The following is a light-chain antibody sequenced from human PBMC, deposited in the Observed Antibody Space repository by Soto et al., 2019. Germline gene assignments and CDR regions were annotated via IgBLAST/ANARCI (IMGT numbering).Light chain of an antibody. Sequence: QSVLTQPPSASGTPGQRVSISCFGSDSNIGDNDVNWFQQLPGTAPKLLIYSNRQRPSGVPDRFSGSKSGTSASLAISGLQSEDEAVYFCASWDDSLNGRVFGGGTKVTVL. V-gene: IGLV1-44*01. CDR2: SNR. J-gene: IGLJ3*02. CDR1: DSNIGDND. CDR3: ASWDDSLNGRV.